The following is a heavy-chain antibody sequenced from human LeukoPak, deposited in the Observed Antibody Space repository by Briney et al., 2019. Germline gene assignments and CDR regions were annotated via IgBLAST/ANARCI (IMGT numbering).Heavy chain of an antibody. Sequence: PSETLSLTCTVSGYSISSGYYWGWIRQPPGKGLEWIGSIYHSGNTYYNPSLESRVTMSVDTSKNQFSLKLSSVTAADMAVYYCARDQGGCSSTSCYDFDYWGQGTLVTVSS. D-gene: IGHD2-2*01. V-gene: IGHV4-38-2*02. CDR2: IYHSGNT. CDR1: GYSISSGYY. J-gene: IGHJ4*02. CDR3: ARDQGGCSSTSCYDFDY.